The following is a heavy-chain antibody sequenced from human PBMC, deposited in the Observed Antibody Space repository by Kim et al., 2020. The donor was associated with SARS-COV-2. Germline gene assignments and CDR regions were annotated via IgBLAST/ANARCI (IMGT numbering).Heavy chain of an antibody. CDR2: IWYDGSNK. V-gene: IGHV3-33*01. Sequence: GGSLRLSCAASGFTFSSYGMHWVRQAPGKGLEWVAVIWYDGSNKYYADSVKGRFTISRDNSKNTLYLQMNSLRAEDTAVYYCARVGSSSGWYTPFDYWGQGTLVTVSS. J-gene: IGHJ4*02. CDR3: ARVGSSSGWYTPFDY. D-gene: IGHD6-19*01. CDR1: GFTFSSYG.